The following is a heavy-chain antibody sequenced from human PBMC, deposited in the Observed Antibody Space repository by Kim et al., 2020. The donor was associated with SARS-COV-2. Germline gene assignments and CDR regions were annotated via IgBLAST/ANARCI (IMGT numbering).Heavy chain of an antibody. V-gene: IGHV3-74*01. CDR3: ARGFGDTAMMY. CDR2: INNDGSNT. Sequence: GGSLRLSCAASGFTFSSFWMHWVRQAPGKGLVSVSCINNDGSNTYYADSVKGRFTISRDNAENTLYLQMSSLRADDTAVYFCARGFGDTAMMYWGQGTPV. J-gene: IGHJ4*02. CDR1: GFTFSSFW. D-gene: IGHD5-18*01.